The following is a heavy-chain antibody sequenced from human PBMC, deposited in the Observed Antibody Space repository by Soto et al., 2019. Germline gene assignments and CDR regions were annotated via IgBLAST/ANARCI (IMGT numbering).Heavy chain of an antibody. V-gene: IGHV4-59*01. Sequence: SETLSLTCTVSGGSISSYYWSWIRQPPGKGLEWIGYIYYSGSTNYNPSLKSRVTISVDTSKNQFSLKLSSVTAADTAVYYCARGDGGNWYYYYGMDVWGRGTTVTVSS. CDR3: ARGDGGNWYYYYGMDV. J-gene: IGHJ6*02. CDR2: IYYSGST. D-gene: IGHD2-15*01. CDR1: GGSISSYY.